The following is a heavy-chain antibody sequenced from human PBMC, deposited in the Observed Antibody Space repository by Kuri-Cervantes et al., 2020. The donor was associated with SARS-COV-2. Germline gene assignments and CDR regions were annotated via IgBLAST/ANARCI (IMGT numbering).Heavy chain of an antibody. D-gene: IGHD7-27*01. CDR3: AKRSGWGYFDY. J-gene: IGHJ4*02. CDR2: ISGSGGST. V-gene: IGHV3-23*01. CDR1: GFTFDDYA. Sequence: GGSLRLSCAASGFTFDDYAMHWVRQAPGKGLEWVSAISGSGGSTYYADSVKGRFTISRDNSKNTLYLQMNSLRAEDTAVYYCAKRSGWGYFDYWGQGTLVTVSS.